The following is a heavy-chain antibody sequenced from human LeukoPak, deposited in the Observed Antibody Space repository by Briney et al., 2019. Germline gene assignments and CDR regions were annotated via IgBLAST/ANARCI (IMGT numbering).Heavy chain of an antibody. CDR1: GFTFSSYA. CDR3: AKDPGSGSYSNLPDY. J-gene: IGHJ4*02. CDR2: ISGSGGST. V-gene: IGHV3-23*01. D-gene: IGHD3-10*01. Sequence: GGSLRLSCAASGFTFSSYAMSWVRQAPGKGLEWVSAISGSGGSTYYADSVKGRFTISRDNSKNTLYLQMNSLRAEDTAFYYCAKDPGSGSYSNLPDYRGQGTLVTVSS.